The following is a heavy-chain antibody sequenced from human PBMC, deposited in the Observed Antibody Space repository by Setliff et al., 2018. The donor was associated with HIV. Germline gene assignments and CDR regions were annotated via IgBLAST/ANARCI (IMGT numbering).Heavy chain of an antibody. J-gene: IGHJ4*02. CDR3: ARDRGGYYDILTGYYTQSYFFDY. Sequence: PSETLSLTCTVSGGSVSSSDYYWGWIRQPPGKGLEWIGSIYYSGNTYYNPSLKSRVTISVDTSKNQFSLKLSSVTAADTAVYYCARDRGGYYDILTGYYTQSYFFDYWGQGTLVTVSS. CDR2: IYYSGNT. CDR1: GGSVSSSDYY. D-gene: IGHD3-9*01. V-gene: IGHV4-39*07.